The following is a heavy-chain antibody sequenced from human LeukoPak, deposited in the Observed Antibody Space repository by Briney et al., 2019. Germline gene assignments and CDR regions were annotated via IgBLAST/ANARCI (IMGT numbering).Heavy chain of an antibody. CDR3: ARSVSDVASKPRHSDN. D-gene: IGHD5/OR15-5a*01. V-gene: IGHV3-48*01. Sequence: PGGSLRLSCAASGFTFSTYSMNWVRQAPGKGLEWVSYITGSSTTIYYADSVKGRFSISRDNFKNTLYLQMSGLRADDTAIYYCARSVSDVASKPRHSDNWGQGTLVTVSS. CDR1: GFTFSTYS. CDR2: ITGSSTTI. J-gene: IGHJ4*02.